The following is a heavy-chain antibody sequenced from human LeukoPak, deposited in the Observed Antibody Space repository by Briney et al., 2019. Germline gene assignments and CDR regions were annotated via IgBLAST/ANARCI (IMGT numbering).Heavy chain of an antibody. CDR2: INPSGGST. Sequence: ASVKVSCKASGYTFTSYYMHWVRQAPGQGLEWMGIINPSGGSTSYAQKFQGRVTMTRDMSTSTVYMELSSLRSEDMAVYYCATVFGLGAFDIWGQGTMVTVSS. V-gene: IGHV1-46*01. D-gene: IGHD3-16*01. J-gene: IGHJ3*02. CDR1: GYTFTSYY. CDR3: ATVFGLGAFDI.